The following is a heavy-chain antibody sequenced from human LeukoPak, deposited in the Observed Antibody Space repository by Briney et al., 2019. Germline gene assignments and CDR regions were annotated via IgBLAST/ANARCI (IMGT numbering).Heavy chain of an antibody. CDR1: GFTFSNYW. D-gene: IGHD6-13*01. J-gene: IGHJ4*02. CDR3: AAGGYSSSWYFY. V-gene: IGHV3-7*03. CDR2: INQDGSEK. Sequence: GSLRLSCAASGFTFSNYWMTWVRQAPGKGLEWVANINQDGSEKYYVDSVKGRFTISRDNAKNSLYLQMNSPRVEDTAAYYCAAGGYSSSWYFYWGQGTLVTVSS.